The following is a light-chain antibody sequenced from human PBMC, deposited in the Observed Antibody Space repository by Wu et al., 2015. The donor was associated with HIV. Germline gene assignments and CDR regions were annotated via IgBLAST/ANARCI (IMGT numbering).Light chain of an antibody. CDR2: DAP. Sequence: EIVLTQSPGTLSLSPGDRVTLSCRASQTVRGNFLAWYQQKTGQAPRLLIYDAPNRATGIPDRFSGSGSGTDFTLTISRLEPEDFAVYYCQQYGRSPLWTFGQGTKVEIK. J-gene: IGKJ1*01. CDR1: QTVRGNF. V-gene: IGKV3-20*01. CDR3: QQYGRSPLWT.